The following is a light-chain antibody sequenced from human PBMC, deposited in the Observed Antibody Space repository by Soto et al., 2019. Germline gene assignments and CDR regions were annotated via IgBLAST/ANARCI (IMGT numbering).Light chain of an antibody. Sequence: EVLLTQSPDTLSLSPGERATLSCRASQSVSSSYLAWYQQKPGQAPRLLIYGASNRATGIPPRFSGSGSGTDFTLTITRLEPEDFAVYYCQYYGNSPLTFGQGTKVDNK. CDR3: QYYGNSPLT. CDR1: QSVSSSY. V-gene: IGKV3-20*01. J-gene: IGKJ1*01. CDR2: GAS.